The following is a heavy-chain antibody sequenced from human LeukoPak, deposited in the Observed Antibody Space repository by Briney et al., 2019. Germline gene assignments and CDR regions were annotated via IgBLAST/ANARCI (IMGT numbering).Heavy chain of an antibody. Sequence: QAGGSLRLSCAASGFTFSSYAMSWVRQAPGKGLEWVSAISGSGGSTYYADSVKGRFTISRDNSKNTLYLQMNSLRAEDTAVYYCAKAITPSSSSNVRDYYYGMDVWGQGTTVTASS. J-gene: IGHJ6*02. CDR1: GFTFSSYA. CDR2: ISGSGGST. D-gene: IGHD6-6*01. CDR3: AKAITPSSSSNVRDYYYGMDV. V-gene: IGHV3-23*01.